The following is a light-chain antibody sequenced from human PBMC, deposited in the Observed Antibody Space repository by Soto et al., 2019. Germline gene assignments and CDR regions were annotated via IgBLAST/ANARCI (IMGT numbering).Light chain of an antibody. CDR2: EVS. Sequence: QSALTQPASVSGSPGQSITISCTGTSSDVGGYNSVSWYQQHPAKAPKLMIYEVSNRPSGVSNRFSGSKSGNTASLTISGLQAEDEADYYCSSYTSSNTQWMFGGGTKVTVL. CDR3: SSYTSSNTQWM. V-gene: IGLV2-14*01. J-gene: IGLJ3*02. CDR1: SSDVGGYNS.